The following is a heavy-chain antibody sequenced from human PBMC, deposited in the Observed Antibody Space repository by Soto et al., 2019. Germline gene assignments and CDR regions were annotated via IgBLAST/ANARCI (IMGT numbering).Heavy chain of an antibody. V-gene: IGHV1-69*08. D-gene: IGHD6-13*01. J-gene: IGHJ6*02. CDR3: ARDRRAAAGIYPDYYGMDV. CDR1: GGTFSSYT. CDR2: IIPILGIA. Sequence: QVQLVQSGAEVKKPGSSVKVSCKASGGTFSSYTISWVRQAPGQGLEWMGRIIPILGIANYAQKFQGRVTITADKSTSTAYMELSSLRSEDTAVYYCARDRRAAAGIYPDYYGMDVWGQGTTVTVSS.